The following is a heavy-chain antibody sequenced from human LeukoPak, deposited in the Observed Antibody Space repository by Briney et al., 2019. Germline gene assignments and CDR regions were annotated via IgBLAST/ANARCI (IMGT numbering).Heavy chain of an antibody. CDR1: GFTFSGSA. CDR3: ARDPGGGWFDP. D-gene: IGHD3-16*01. CDR2: IRSKANSYAT. Sequence: GGSLRLSCAASGFTFSGSAMHWVRQASGKGLEWVGRIRSKANSYATAYAASVKGRFTISRDNSKNTLYLQMNSLRAEDTAVYYCARDPGGGWFDPWGQGTLVTVSS. J-gene: IGHJ5*02. V-gene: IGHV3-73*01.